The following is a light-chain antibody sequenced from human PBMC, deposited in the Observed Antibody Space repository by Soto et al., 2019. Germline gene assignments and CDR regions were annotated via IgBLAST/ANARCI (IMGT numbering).Light chain of an antibody. CDR3: SSYTSSTTRV. CDR1: SSDVGGYNY. J-gene: IGLJ2*01. Sequence: QSALTQPASVSGSPGQSITISCTGTSSDVGGYNYVSWYQQYPGKAPKLMIYDVSNRPSGVSNRFSGSKSGNTASLTISGLQAEDEADYYCSSYTSSTTRVFGGGTKHRP. V-gene: IGLV2-14*01. CDR2: DVS.